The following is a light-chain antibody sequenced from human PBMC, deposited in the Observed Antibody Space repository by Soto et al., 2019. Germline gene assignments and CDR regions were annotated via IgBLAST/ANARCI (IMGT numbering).Light chain of an antibody. J-gene: IGKJ1*01. V-gene: IGKV3-15*01. Sequence: IFMTHSPGTLSVSPVERATLSCRAIHSFSSNLAWYQQKPGQAHRLLIYGASTRATGIPARFSGIASGTEFTLTITSLQSEDFAVYYCKKYNNWHHSWKFGQGSXVEIK. CDR3: KKYNNWHHSWK. CDR1: HSFSSN. CDR2: GAS.